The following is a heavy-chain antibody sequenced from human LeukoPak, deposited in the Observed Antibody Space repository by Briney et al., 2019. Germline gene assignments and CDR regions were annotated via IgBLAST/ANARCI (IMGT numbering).Heavy chain of an antibody. CDR1: GFTFSSYW. CDR3: ARFSRYYFDY. D-gene: IGHD2-2*01. J-gene: IGHJ4*02. V-gene: IGHV5-51*01. Sequence: PGGSLRLSCAASGFTFSSYWIGWVRQMPGKGLEWMGIIYPGDSDTRYSPSFQGQVTISADKSISTAYLQWSSLKASDTAMYYCARFSRYYFDYWGQGTLVTVSS. CDR2: IYPGDSDT.